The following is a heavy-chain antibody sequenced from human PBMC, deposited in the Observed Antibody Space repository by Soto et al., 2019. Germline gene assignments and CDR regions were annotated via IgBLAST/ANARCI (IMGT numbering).Heavy chain of an antibody. V-gene: IGHV1-18*01. J-gene: IGHJ4*02. CDR3: VRDLNGDFYY. Sequence: QVLLVQSGAEVRQPGASVKVSCKASGYSFTTYGMSWVRQAPGQGLEYMGWINGYGHGAKYVQRVQGRFSMTTDTSTNTVYMDLRSLTSDDTAVYYCVRDLNGDFYYWGQGTVVIVSP. D-gene: IGHD3-10*01. CDR2: INGYGHGA. CDR1: GYSFTTYG.